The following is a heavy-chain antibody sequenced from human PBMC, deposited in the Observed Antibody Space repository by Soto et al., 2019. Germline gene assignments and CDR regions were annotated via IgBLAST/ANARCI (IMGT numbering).Heavy chain of an antibody. J-gene: IGHJ6*02. CDR1: GGSISSYY. V-gene: IGHV4-59*01. Sequence: SETLSLTCTVSGGSISSYYWSWIRQPPGKGLEWIGYIYYSGSTNYNPSLKSRVTISVDTSKNQFSLKLSSVTAADTAVYYCGRGKKHNYDSSGRYGMDVWGQGTTVTVSS. CDR2: IYYSGST. D-gene: IGHD3-22*01. CDR3: GRGKKHNYDSSGRYGMDV.